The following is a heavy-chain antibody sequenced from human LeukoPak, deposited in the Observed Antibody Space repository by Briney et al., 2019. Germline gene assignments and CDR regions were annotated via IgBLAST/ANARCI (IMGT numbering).Heavy chain of an antibody. J-gene: IGHJ6*02. V-gene: IGHV5-51*01. CDR2: IYPGDSDT. Sequence: GESLKISCKGSGYSFTSYWIGWVRQPAGKGLEWMGIIYPGDSDTRYSPSFQGHVTISADKSISTAYLQWSSLKASDTAMYYCARLHPDVEGGYYYYGMDVWGQGTTVTVSS. CDR3: ARLHPDVEGGYYYYGMDV. CDR1: GYSFTSYW.